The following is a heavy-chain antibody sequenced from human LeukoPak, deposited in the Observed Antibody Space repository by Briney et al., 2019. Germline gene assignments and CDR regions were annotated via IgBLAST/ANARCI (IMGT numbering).Heavy chain of an antibody. D-gene: IGHD2-15*01. CDR1: GFTFSSYS. CDR2: ISSSSSYI. J-gene: IGHJ4*02. Sequence: GGSLRLSCAASGFTFSSYSMNWVRQAPGEGLEWVSSISSSSSYIYYADSVKGRFTISRDNAKNSLYLQMNSLRAEDTAVYYCARDLGYCSGGSCYYYDYWGQGTLVTVSS. CDR3: ARDLGYCSGGSCYYYDY. V-gene: IGHV3-21*01.